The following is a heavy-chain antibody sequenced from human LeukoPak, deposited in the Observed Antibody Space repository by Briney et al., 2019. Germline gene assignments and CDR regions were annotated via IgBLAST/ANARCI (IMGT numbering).Heavy chain of an antibody. D-gene: IGHD4/OR15-4a*01. CDR1: GFTFSSYA. CDR3: AKDAANYPFFFDY. J-gene: IGHJ4*02. V-gene: IGHV3-23*01. CDR2: ISGGDSKT. Sequence: GGSLRLSCAASGFTFSSYAMSWVRQAPGKGLEWVSSISGGDSKTYYADSVKGRFTISRDNAKNTVYLQMNSLRGEDTATYHCAKDAANYPFFFDYWGQGAPVTVSS.